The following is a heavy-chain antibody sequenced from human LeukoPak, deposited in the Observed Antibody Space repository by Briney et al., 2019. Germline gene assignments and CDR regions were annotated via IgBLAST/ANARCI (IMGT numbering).Heavy chain of an antibody. CDR2: IYSGGNT. V-gene: IGHV3-66*02. Sequence: GGSLRLSCAASGFTVSSNYMGWVRQAPGKGLEWVSVIYSGGNTYYADSVKGRFTISRDNSKNTLYLQMNSLGPDDTAVYYCARDPSGYVTFWGQGTLVTVSS. J-gene: IGHJ4*02. CDR1: GFTVSSNY. CDR3: ARDPSGYVTF. D-gene: IGHD5-12*01.